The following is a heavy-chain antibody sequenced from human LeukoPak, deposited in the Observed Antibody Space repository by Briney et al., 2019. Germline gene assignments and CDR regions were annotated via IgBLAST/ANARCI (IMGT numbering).Heavy chain of an antibody. J-gene: IGHJ4*02. D-gene: IGHD3-22*01. CDR3: ARAQEDSSGYWDY. Sequence: SQTLSLTCAISGDSVSSNSAAWNWMRQSPSRGLEWLGRTYFRSKWYNDYAVSVKSRITINPDTSKNQFSLQLNSVTPEDTAVYYCARAQEDSSGYWDYWGQETLVTVSS. V-gene: IGHV6-1*01. CDR1: GDSVSSNSAA. CDR2: TYFRSKWYN.